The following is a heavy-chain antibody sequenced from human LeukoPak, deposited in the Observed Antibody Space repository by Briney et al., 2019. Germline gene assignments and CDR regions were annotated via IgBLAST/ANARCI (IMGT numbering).Heavy chain of an antibody. Sequence: PGGSLRLSCAASGFTFSDSAIHWVRQASGKGLEWVGRIRSRANSYATAFAASVKGRFIISRDDSKNTAYLQMSGLETEDTAVYYCTRQSGNSTWYNDWFDPWGQGTLVTVSS. CDR1: GFTFSDSA. J-gene: IGHJ5*02. V-gene: IGHV3-73*01. CDR2: IRSRANSYAT. CDR3: TRQSGNSTWYNDWFDP. D-gene: IGHD6-13*01.